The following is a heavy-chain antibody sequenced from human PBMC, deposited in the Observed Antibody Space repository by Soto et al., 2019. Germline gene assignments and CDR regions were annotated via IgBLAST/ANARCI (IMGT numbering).Heavy chain of an antibody. CDR3: ARDLYGDYAFDI. D-gene: IGHD4-17*01. CDR1: GFTFSSYS. Sequence: EVQLVESGGGLVQPGGSLRLSCAASGFTFSSYSMNWVRQAPGKGLEWVSYISGSSSTIYYADSVKSRFTISRDSAKSSLYLQMNSLRAEDTAVYYCARDLYGDYAFDIWGQGTMVTVSS. J-gene: IGHJ3*02. CDR2: ISGSSSTI. V-gene: IGHV3-48*01.